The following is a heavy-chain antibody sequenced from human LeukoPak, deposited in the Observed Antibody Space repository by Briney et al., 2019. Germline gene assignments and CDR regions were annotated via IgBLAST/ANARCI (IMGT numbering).Heavy chain of an antibody. Sequence: PSETLSLTCTVSGGSVSSGSYYWSWIRQPPGKGLEWIGYIYYSGSTNYNPSLKSRVTISVDTSKNQFSLKLSSVTAADTAVYYCARALNPLTGTYYFDYWGQGTLVTVSS. J-gene: IGHJ4*02. CDR1: GGSVSSGSYY. CDR2: IYYSGST. V-gene: IGHV4-61*01. CDR3: ARALNPLTGTYYFDY. D-gene: IGHD1-1*01.